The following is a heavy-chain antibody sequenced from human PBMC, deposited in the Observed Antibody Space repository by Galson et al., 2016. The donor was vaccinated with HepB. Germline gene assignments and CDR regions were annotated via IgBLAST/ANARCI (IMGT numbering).Heavy chain of an antibody. Sequence: CAISGDSVSSHSAAWNWIRQSPSRGLEWLGRTYYRSKWYNDYAVSVKSRIIVNPDTSKNQFSLQLNSVTPEDTAVYYCVEQRKGAPYVMDVWGQGTTVTVSS. CDR3: VEQRKGAPYVMDV. CDR1: GDSVSSHSAA. J-gene: IGHJ6*02. V-gene: IGHV6-1*01. CDR2: TYYRSKWYN. D-gene: IGHD1/OR15-1a*01.